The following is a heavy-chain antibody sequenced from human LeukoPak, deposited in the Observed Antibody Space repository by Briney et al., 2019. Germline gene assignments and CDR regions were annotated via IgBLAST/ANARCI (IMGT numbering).Heavy chain of an antibody. Sequence: PSETLSLTCAVYGGSFSGYYWSWIRQPPGKGLEWIGEINHSGSTNYNPSLKSRVTISVDTSKNQFSLKLSSVTAADTAVYYCALFGDSSGPTENWFDPWGQGTLVTVSS. CDR2: INHSGST. CDR1: GGSFSGYY. J-gene: IGHJ5*02. CDR3: ALFGDSSGPTENWFDP. V-gene: IGHV4-34*01. D-gene: IGHD3-22*01.